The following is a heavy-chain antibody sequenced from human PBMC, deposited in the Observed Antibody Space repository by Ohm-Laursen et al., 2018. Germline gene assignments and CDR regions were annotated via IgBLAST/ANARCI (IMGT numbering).Heavy chain of an antibody. D-gene: IGHD2/OR15-2a*01. J-gene: IGHJ4*02. Sequence: SLRLSCTASGFTFSSCTMGWVRQAPGKGLEWVSTITARGDGKYYVDSMKGRATISRDNSKSTLDLQMTSLRAEDTAIYYCAKGGVIARETDHWGQGTLVTVSS. CDR1: GFTFSSCT. CDR2: ITARGDGK. V-gene: IGHV3-23*01. CDR3: AKGGVIARETDH.